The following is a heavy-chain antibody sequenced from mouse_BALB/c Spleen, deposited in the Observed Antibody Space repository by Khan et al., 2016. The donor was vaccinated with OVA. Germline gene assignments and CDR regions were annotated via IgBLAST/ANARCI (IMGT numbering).Heavy chain of an antibody. CDR1: GYSITSDYA. CDR2: ISYSGTT. CDR3: TGGRAY. Sequence: EVQLQESGPGLVKPSQSLSLTCTVTGYSITSDYAWNWIRQFPGNKLEWMGYISYSGTTSYPPSLKSRISITRDTSKNQFFLQLNSLTTEDTATYYCTGGRAYWGQGTLVTVSA. V-gene: IGHV3-2*02. J-gene: IGHJ3*01. D-gene: IGHD3-3*01.